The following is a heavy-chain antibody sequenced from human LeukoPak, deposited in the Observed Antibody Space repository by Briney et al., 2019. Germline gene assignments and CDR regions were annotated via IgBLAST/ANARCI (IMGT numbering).Heavy chain of an antibody. CDR2: LHFSGTP. V-gene: IGHV4-39*02. J-gene: IGHJ4*02. CDR1: DDSIRTNSYY. CDR3: TRGGDAHKLGNF. Sequence: SETLTLACSVSDDSIRTNSYYWAWIRQPPGKGLEWVGSLHFSGTPYYSPSLSSRVTVSRDTSKNHFSLNLESVTATDTGVYFCTRGGDAHKLGNFWGPGILVTVSS. D-gene: IGHD2-2*01.